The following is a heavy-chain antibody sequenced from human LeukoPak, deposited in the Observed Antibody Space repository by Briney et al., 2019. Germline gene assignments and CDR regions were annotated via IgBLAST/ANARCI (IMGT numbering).Heavy chain of an antibody. CDR2: IYYSGST. Sequence: SETLSLTCTVSGGSISSSSYYWGWIRQPPGKGLEWIGSIYYSGSTYYNPSLKSRVTISVDTSKNQFSLKLSSVTAADTAVYYCARVYVVVSRLYAFDIWGQGTMVTVSS. V-gene: IGHV4-39*07. CDR3: ARVYVVVSRLYAFDI. CDR1: GGSISSSSYY. J-gene: IGHJ3*02. D-gene: IGHD2-2*01.